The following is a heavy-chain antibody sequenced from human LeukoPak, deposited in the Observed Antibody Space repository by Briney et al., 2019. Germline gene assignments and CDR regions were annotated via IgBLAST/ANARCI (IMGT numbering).Heavy chain of an antibody. V-gene: IGHV4-4*07. CDR3: ARAGYYDFWSGYYAFDY. J-gene: IGHJ4*02. D-gene: IGHD3-3*01. CDR2: IYTSGST. CDR1: GGSISSYY. Sequence: SETLSLTCTVSGGSISSYYWSWIRQPAGKGLEWIGRIYTSGSTNYNPSLKSRVTMSVDTSKNQFSLKLSSVTAADTAVYYCARAGYYDFWSGYYAFDYWGQGTLVTVSS.